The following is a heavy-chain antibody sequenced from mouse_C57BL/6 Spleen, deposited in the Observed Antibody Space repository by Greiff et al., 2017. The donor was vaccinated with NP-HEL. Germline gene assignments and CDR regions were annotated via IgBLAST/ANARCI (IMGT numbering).Heavy chain of an antibody. D-gene: IGHD2-4*01. J-gene: IGHJ3*01. CDR1: GFSLTSYG. CDR3: ASQATMITTGFAY. Sequence: QVQLQQSGPGLVQPSQSLSITCTVSGFSLTSYGVHWVRQSPGKGLEWLGVIWSGGSTDYNAAFISRLSISKDNSKSQVFFKMNSLQADDTAIYYCASQATMITTGFAYWGQGTLVTVSA. V-gene: IGHV2-2*01. CDR2: IWSGGST.